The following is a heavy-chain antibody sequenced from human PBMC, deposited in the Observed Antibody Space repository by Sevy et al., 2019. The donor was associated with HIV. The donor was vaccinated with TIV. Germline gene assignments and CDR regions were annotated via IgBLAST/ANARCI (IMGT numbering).Heavy chain of an antibody. CDR3: ATGGKGDYYNYYMDV. D-gene: IGHD6-13*01. J-gene: IGHJ6*03. CDR1: GYTLTELS. Sequence: ASVKVSCKVSGYTLTELSMHWVRQAPGKGLEWMGGFDPEDGETIYAQKFQGRVTMTEDTSTDTAYMELSSLRSEDTAVYYCATGGKGDYYNYYMDVWGKGTTVTVSS. V-gene: IGHV1-24*01. CDR2: FDPEDGET.